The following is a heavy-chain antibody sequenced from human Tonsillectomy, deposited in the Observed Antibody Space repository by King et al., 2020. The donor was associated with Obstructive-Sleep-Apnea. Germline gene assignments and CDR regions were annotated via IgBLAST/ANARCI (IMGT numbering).Heavy chain of an antibody. Sequence: VQLVESGGGVVQPGRSLRLSCAASGFTFSSYGMHWVRQAPGKGREGVAVIWYDGSNKYYGNSVKGRFTISRDNSKNTLYLQMNSLRAEDTAVYYCARDKDYGGKGGAFDIWGQGTMVTVSS. J-gene: IGHJ3*02. CDR1: GFTFSSYG. CDR2: IWYDGSNK. D-gene: IGHD4-23*01. V-gene: IGHV3-33*01. CDR3: ARDKDYGGKGGAFDI.